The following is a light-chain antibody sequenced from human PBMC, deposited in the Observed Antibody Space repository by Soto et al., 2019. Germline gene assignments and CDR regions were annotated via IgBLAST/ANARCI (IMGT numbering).Light chain of an antibody. V-gene: IGKV3-11*01. Sequence: EIVLTQSPATLSVSPGERATLSCRASQSVSRYVAWYQNKPGQPPRLLVYDASASAAGVPARFSGRGSGTDFTLTISSLEPEDFAVYYCQQRSNWPLTFGGGTKV. J-gene: IGKJ4*01. CDR3: QQRSNWPLT. CDR1: QSVSRY. CDR2: DAS.